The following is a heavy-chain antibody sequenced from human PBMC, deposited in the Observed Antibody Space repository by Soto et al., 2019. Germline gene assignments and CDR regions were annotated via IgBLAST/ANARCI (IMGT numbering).Heavy chain of an antibody. CDR1: GGSISSSSYY. Sequence: PSETPSLTCTVSGGSISSSSYYWGWIRQPPGKGLEWIGSIYYSGSTYYNPSLKSRVTISVDTSKNQFSLKLSSVTAADTAVYYCARLGYSYGELDYWGQGTLVTVSS. D-gene: IGHD5-18*01. V-gene: IGHV4-39*01. CDR3: ARLGYSYGELDY. CDR2: IYYSGST. J-gene: IGHJ4*02.